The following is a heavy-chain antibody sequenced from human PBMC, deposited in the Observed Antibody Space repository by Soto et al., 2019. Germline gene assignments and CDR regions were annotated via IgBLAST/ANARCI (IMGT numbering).Heavy chain of an antibody. CDR2: VNQDGSDK. CDR1: GFTFSGSW. J-gene: IGHJ4*02. V-gene: IGHV3-7*04. D-gene: IGHD3-16*01. CDR3: VRGGGNFDY. Sequence: VQLVESGGGLVQPGGSLRLTCAVSGFTFSGSWMSWVRQAPGKGLEWVANVNQDGSDKNYVDSVKGRFTISRDNAKNALYLKMKSLRVEDAAVYYCVRGGGNFDYWGQGSLVTVSS.